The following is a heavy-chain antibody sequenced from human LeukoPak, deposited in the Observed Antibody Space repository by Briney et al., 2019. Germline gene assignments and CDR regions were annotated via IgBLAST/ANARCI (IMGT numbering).Heavy chain of an antibody. Sequence: SETLSLTCAVYGGSFSGYYWSWIRQPPGKGLEWIGEINHSGSTNYSPSLKSRVTISVDTSKNQFSLKLSSVTAADTAVYYCARGYADGYKRFDYWGQGTLVTVSS. D-gene: IGHD5-24*01. CDR2: INHSGST. J-gene: IGHJ4*02. CDR3: ARGYADGYKRFDY. CDR1: GGSFSGYY. V-gene: IGHV4-34*01.